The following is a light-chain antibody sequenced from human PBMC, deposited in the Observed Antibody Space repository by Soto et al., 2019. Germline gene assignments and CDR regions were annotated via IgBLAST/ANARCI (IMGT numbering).Light chain of an antibody. J-gene: IGLJ1*01. CDR2: DVS. Sequence: QSALTQPASVSGSPGQSITISCTGTSSDVGGYNYVSWYQQHPGKAPKVMIYDVSNRPSGVSNRFSGSKSGNTASLTISGLQAEDEADYYCSSYTSSSPPYVFGTGTKVTVL. CDR1: SSDVGGYNY. V-gene: IGLV2-14*01. CDR3: SSYTSSSPPYV.